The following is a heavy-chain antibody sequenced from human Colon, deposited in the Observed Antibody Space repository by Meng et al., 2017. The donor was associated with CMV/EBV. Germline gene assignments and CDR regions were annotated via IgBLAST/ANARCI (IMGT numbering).Heavy chain of an antibody. Sequence: VQRLGSGGGLVQLGGSRRLSCAASVFTFSSYGMNWVRHAPGKGLEWVSGITASGASTYYADSVKGRFTISRDNSKNTLYLQMNSLRADDTAVYYCAKNWGNDFWGQGTLVTVSS. D-gene: IGHD3-16*01. CDR1: VFTFSSYG. V-gene: IGHV3-23*01. CDR3: AKNWGNDF. J-gene: IGHJ4*02. CDR2: ITASGAST.